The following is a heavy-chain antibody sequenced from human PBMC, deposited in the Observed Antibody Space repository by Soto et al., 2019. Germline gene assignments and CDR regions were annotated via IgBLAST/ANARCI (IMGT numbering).Heavy chain of an antibody. CDR3: ARPHYYGSGGYFF. Sequence: PSETLSLTCGVYGGSLSGYYWSWIRQPPGKGLEWIGEINHSEGTNYNPPLKTRVTISVDTSKNQFSLQLSSVTAADTAVYYCARPHYYGSGGYFFWGQGTLVTVSS. D-gene: IGHD3-10*01. CDR1: GGSLSGYY. CDR2: INHSEGT. J-gene: IGHJ4*02. V-gene: IGHV4-34*01.